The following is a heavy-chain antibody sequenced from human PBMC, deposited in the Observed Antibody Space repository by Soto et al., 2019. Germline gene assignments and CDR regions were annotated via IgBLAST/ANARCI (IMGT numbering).Heavy chain of an antibody. CDR3: AKDLMQDETTVTVLDY. CDR2: ISGSGGST. V-gene: IGHV3-23*01. Sequence: GGSLRLSCAASGFTFSSYAMSWVRQAPGKGLEWVSAISGSGGSTYYADSVKGRFTISRDNSKNTLYLQMNSLRAEDTAVYYCAKDLMQDETTVTVLDYWGQGTLVTVSS. CDR1: GFTFSSYA. D-gene: IGHD4-17*01. J-gene: IGHJ4*02.